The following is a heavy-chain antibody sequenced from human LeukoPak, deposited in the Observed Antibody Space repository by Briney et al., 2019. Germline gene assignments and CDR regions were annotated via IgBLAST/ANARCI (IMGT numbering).Heavy chain of an antibody. V-gene: IGHV3-23*01. CDR3: AGGARRQQPFDY. CDR2: ISDSGGRT. J-gene: IGHJ4*02. Sequence: GGSLRLSCAVSGITLSNYGMSWVRQAPGKGLEWVAGISDSGGRTNYADSVKGRFTISRDNPKNTLYLQMNSLRAEDTAVYYCAGGARRQQPFDYWGQGTLVTVSS. D-gene: IGHD6-13*01. CDR1: GITLSNYG.